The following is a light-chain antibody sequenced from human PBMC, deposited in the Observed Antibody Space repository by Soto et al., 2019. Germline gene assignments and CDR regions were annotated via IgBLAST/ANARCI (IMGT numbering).Light chain of an antibody. J-gene: IGKJ4*01. CDR1: QSVSSN. Sequence: EIVMTQSPATLSVSPGERATLSCRASQSVSSNLAWYQQKPGQAPRLLISDASNRATGVPARFSGSGSGTDFTLTISSLEPADFAVYYCQQRKPFGGGAKVDI. V-gene: IGKV3-11*01. CDR2: DAS. CDR3: QQRKP.